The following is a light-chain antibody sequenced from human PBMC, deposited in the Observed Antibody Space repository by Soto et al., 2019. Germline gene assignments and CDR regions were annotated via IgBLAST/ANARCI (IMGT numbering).Light chain of an antibody. J-gene: IGKJ5*01. Sequence: EIVLTQSPSTLSVSPGEGASLSCRASQSVRSNLAWYQQKPGQAPRLLIFGASTRATGIPARFSGSGSGTEFTLTISSLQSEDFAVYYCQQYNKWPPITFGQGTRLEI. CDR3: QQYNKWPPIT. CDR1: QSVRSN. CDR2: GAS. V-gene: IGKV3-15*01.